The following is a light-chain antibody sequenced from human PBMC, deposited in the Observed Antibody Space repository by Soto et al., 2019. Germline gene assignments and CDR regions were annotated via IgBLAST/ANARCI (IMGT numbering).Light chain of an antibody. Sequence: EIVLTQSPATLSLSPGERATLSCRASQSVSSYLAWYQQKPGQAPRLLIYDASNMATGIPARFSGSGSGTDFTLTISSLEPEDFAVYYCQQRSNWAFGGGTEVEIK. CDR2: DAS. CDR3: QQRSNWA. J-gene: IGKJ4*01. V-gene: IGKV3-11*01. CDR1: QSVSSY.